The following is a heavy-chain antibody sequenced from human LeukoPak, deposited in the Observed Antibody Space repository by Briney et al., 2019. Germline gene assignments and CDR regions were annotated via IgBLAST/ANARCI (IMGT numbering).Heavy chain of an antibody. CDR1: GYTFTGYY. D-gene: IGHD6-19*01. CDR3: ATYSSGWLDY. J-gene: IGHJ4*02. Sequence: ASVKVSCKASGYTFTGYYMHWVRQAPGQGLEWMGGIIPIFGTANYAQKLQGRVTMTTDTSTSTAYMELRSLRSDDAAVYYCATYSSGWLDYWGQGTLVTVSS. V-gene: IGHV1-18*04. CDR2: IIPIFGTA.